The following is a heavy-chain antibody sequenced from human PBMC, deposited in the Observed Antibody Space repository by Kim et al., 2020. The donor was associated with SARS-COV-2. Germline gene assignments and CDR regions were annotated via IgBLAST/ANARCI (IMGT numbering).Heavy chain of an antibody. Sequence: SGVRKYYADYVKGRFTIYSDNAKNTLYLQMNRRRVEDTTVYYCAKGRIFDYWDQGTLVTVSS. V-gene: IGHV3-23*01. J-gene: IGHJ4*02. CDR3: AKGRIFDY. D-gene: IGHD2-15*01. CDR2: SGVRK.